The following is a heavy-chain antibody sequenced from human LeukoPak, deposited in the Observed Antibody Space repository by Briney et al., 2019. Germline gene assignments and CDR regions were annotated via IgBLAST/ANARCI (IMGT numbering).Heavy chain of an antibody. CDR2: IIPILGIA. J-gene: IGHJ4*02. Sequence: SVKVSCKASGGTFGSYAISWVRQAPGQGLEWMGRIIPILGIANYAQKFQGRATITADKSTSTAYMELSSLRSEDTAVYYCASRIAVAGTWTPDYWGQGTLVTVSS. CDR3: ASRIAVAGTWTPDY. CDR1: GGTFGSYA. V-gene: IGHV1-69*04. D-gene: IGHD6-19*01.